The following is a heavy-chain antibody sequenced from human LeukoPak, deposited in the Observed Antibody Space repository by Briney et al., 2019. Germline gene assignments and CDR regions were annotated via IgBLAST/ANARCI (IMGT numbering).Heavy chain of an antibody. CDR1: GFTFSSYG. D-gene: IGHD3-10*01. J-gene: IGHJ4*02. CDR2: ISYDGSNK. V-gene: IGHV3-30*03. CDR3: ATSATSMVRGPLIH. Sequence: PGGSLRLSCAASGFTFSSYGMHWVRQAPGKGLEWVAVISYDGSNKYYAYSVKGRFTISRDNSKNTLYLQMNSLRAEDTAVYYCATSATSMVRGPLIHWGQGTLVTVSS.